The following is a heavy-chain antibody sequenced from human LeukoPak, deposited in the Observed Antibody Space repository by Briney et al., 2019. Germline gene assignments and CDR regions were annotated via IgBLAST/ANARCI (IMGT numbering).Heavy chain of an antibody. CDR3: ARVISVVVTATWFDP. CDR1: GDSISTYY. CDR2: VYYSGST. Sequence: SETLSLTCSVSGDSISTYYFSWIRQPPGKGLEWIGYVYYSGSTDYNPSLKSRVTISVDTSKNQFSLNLNSVTAADTAVYYCARVISVVVTATWFDPWGQGTLVTVSS. J-gene: IGHJ5*02. V-gene: IGHV4-59*01. D-gene: IGHD2-21*02.